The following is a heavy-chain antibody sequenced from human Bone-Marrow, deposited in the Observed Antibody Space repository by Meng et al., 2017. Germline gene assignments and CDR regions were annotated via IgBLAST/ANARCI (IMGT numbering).Heavy chain of an antibody. CDR3: ARGYEYCSGGSCYSPGFYGMDV. V-gene: IGHV3-48*03. J-gene: IGHJ6*02. D-gene: IGHD2-15*01. CDR1: GFTFSSYE. Sequence: GESLKISCAASGFTFSSYEMNWVRQAPGKGLEWVSYISSSGSTIYYADSVKGRFTISRDNAKNSLYLQMNSLRAEDTAVYYCARGYEYCSGGSCYSPGFYGMDVWGQGTTVTVSS. CDR2: ISSSGSTI.